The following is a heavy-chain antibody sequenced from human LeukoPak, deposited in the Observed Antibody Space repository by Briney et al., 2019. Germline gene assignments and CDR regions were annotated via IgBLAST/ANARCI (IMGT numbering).Heavy chain of an antibody. D-gene: IGHD1-20*01. Sequence: SGGSLRLSCAASGFTFSSYAMSWVRQAPGKGLEWVSAISGSGGSTYYADSVKGRFTISRDNSKNTLYLQMNSLRAEDTAVYYCAKVGTRYTWNLAAFDIWGQGTMVTVSS. CDR1: GFTFSSYA. CDR3: AKVGTRYTWNLAAFDI. V-gene: IGHV3-23*01. CDR2: ISGSGGST. J-gene: IGHJ3*02.